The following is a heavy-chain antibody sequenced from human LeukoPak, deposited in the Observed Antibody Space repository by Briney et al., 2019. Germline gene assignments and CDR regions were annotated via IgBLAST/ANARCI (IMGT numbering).Heavy chain of an antibody. D-gene: IGHD6-13*01. CDR3: ARLEMQQLVGGYFQH. J-gene: IGHJ1*01. CDR1: GGTFSSYA. Sequence: VASVKVSCKASGGTFSSYAISWVRQAPGQGLEWMGRIIPILGIANYAQKFQGRVTITADKSTSTAYMELSSLRSEDTAVYYCARLEMQQLVGGYFQHWGQGTLVTVSS. V-gene: IGHV1-69*04. CDR2: IIPILGIA.